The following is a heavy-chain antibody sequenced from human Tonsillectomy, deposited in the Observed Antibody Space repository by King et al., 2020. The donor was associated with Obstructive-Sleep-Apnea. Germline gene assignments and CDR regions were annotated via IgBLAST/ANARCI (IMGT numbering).Heavy chain of an antibody. Sequence: VQLVESGGGLVQPGGSLRLSCAASGFAFSDHYMDWVRQAPGKGLEWVGRSRNRVNSYTTEYAASVKGRFTISREDSKNSLYLQMNGLKTEDTAVYYCAASTVTTAPLFDPWVQGTLVTVSS. V-gene: IGHV3-72*01. CDR3: AASTVTTAPLFDP. J-gene: IGHJ5*02. CDR2: SRNRVNSYTT. CDR1: GFAFSDHY. D-gene: IGHD4-17*01.